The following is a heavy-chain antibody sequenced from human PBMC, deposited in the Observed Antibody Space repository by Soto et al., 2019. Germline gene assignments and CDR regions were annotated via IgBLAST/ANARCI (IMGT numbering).Heavy chain of an antibody. CDR3: AKAGGGSYSYGWFNGMDV. D-gene: IGHD5-18*01. CDR2: ISGSGGST. CDR1: GFTFSSYA. J-gene: IGHJ6*02. V-gene: IGHV3-23*01. Sequence: VGSLRLSCAASGFTFSSYAMSWVRQAPGKGLEWVSAISGSGGSTYYADSVKGRFTISRDNSKNTLYLQMNSLRAEDTAVYYCAKAGGGSYSYGWFNGMDVWGQGTTVTVSS.